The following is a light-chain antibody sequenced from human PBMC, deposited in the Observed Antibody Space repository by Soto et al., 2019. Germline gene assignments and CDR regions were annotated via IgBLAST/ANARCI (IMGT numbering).Light chain of an antibody. J-gene: IGKJ1*01. Sequence: EIVLTQFPAALSVSPGERATLSCRASQSVSNNYLAWYQQKPGQAPRLLIYGASNRATGIPDRFSGSGSGTDFTLTINRLEPEDFALYYCQQYGSSPPTFGQGTKVDIK. CDR3: QQYGSSPPT. CDR2: GAS. CDR1: QSVSNNY. V-gene: IGKV3-20*01.